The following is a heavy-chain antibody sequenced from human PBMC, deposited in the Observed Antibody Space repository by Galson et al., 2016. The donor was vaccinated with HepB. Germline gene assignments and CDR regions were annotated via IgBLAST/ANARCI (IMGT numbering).Heavy chain of an antibody. V-gene: IGHV4-59*01. CDR2: IYDSGRT. J-gene: IGHJ4*02. CDR3: ARIRSALVTGYYFDY. D-gene: IGHD5-18*01. Sequence: SETLSLTCSVAGDSISGSYWSWIRQPPGKGLEWIGDIYDSGRTKYNPSLKIPVTISFDTPKNSLSLKLRSVTAADTAVYYCARIRSALVTGYYFDYWGQGTLVTVSS. CDR1: GDSISGSY.